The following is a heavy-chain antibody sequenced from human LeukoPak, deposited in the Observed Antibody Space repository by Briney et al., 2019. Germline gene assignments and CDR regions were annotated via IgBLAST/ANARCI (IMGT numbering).Heavy chain of an antibody. D-gene: IGHD5-12*01. J-gene: IGHJ4*02. CDR2: ISSSGSTI. CDR1: GLTFSDYY. Sequence: GGSLRLSCAASGLTFSDYYMSWIRQAPGKGLEWVSYISSSGSTIYYADSVKGRFTISRDNAKNSLYLQMNSLRAEDTAVYYCARESPEGSGYTSRHLDYWGQGTLVTVSS. CDR3: ARESPEGSGYTSRHLDY. V-gene: IGHV3-11*01.